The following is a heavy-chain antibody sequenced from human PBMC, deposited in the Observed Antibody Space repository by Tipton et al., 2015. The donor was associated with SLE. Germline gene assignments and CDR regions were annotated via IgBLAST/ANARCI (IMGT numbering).Heavy chain of an antibody. CDR1: GYTFTNSG. CDR2: ISADNGDT. V-gene: IGHV1-18*04. J-gene: IGHJ4*02. Sequence: QLVQSGVEVTKPGASVKVSCKTSGYTFTNSGLSWVRQAPGQGLEWLGWISADNGDTRYAQNFQGRVTMSIDTSTTTTYMTLRSPRSDDAAIYYCARECSGTGCLDYWGQGTLVTVSS. CDR3: ARECSGTGCLDY. D-gene: IGHD2-8*02.